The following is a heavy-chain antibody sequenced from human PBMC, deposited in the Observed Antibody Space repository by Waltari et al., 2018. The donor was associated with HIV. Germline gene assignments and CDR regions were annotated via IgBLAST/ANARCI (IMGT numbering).Heavy chain of an antibody. CDR3: AKDFDTSGLPYVVIDS. V-gene: IGHV3-23*04. Sequence: EVQLVQPGGGLVQPGGSLRLSCEDSGITFRCQAMSGVRQAPGKGLELFSIISGSGSHTYNADSAKGRFTIFRDNAENKLFLQMSRLRVEDSALYYCAKDFDTSGLPYVVIDSWGQGTLVTVSS. D-gene: IGHD5-12*01. CDR2: ISGSGSHT. CDR1: GITFRCQA. J-gene: IGHJ4*02.